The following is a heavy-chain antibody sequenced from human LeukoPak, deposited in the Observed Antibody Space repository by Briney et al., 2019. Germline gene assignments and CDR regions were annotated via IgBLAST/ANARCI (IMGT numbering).Heavy chain of an antibody. D-gene: IGHD2-21*01. V-gene: IGHV1-69*01. CDR2: IIPIFGTA. J-gene: IGHJ4*02. Sequence: SVKVSCKASGGTFSSYAISWVRQAPGQGLEWTGGIIPIFGTANYAQKFRGRVTITADESTSTAYMELSSLRSEDTAVYYCARDSGPLDVAYCGGDCYSVGFFDYWGQGTLVTVSS. CDR3: ARDSGPLDVAYCGGDCYSVGFFDY. CDR1: GGTFSSYA.